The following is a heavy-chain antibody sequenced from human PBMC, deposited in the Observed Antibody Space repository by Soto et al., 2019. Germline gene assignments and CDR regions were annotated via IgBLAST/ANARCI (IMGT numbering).Heavy chain of an antibody. CDR2: MNPNGGNT. CDR3: ARLLSPQDY. Sequence: QVQLVQSGAEVKKPGASVKVSCKASGYTFTSYAINWVRQATGQGLEWMGWMNPNGGNTGYAQKVQGRVTMTRNTSISTAYMEGSRPRREVTAVYDGARLLSPQDYWGQGTPV. V-gene: IGHV1-8*01. J-gene: IGHJ4*02. D-gene: IGHD3-16*02. CDR1: GYTFTSYA.